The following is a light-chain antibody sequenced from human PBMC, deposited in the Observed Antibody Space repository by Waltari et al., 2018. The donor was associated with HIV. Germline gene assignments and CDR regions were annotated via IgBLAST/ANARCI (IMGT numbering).Light chain of an antibody. V-gene: IGLV3-19*01. CDR3: NSRDSSGDVV. CDR2: GKN. CDR1: SLRSYY. J-gene: IGLJ2*01. Sequence: SSELTQDPAVSVALGQTVRITCQGDSLRSYYANWYQQKSGQAPVLVIYGKNNRPSGIPDRFSGSSSGNTASLTITGAQAEDEADYYCNSRDSSGDVVFGGGTKLTVL.